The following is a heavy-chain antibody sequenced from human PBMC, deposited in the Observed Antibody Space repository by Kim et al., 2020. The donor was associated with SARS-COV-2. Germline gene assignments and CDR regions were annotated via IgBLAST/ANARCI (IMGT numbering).Heavy chain of an antibody. D-gene: IGHD4-17*01. CDR2: IYSGGST. CDR3: ARITTVTEGWFDP. J-gene: IGHJ5*02. CDR1: GFTVSSNY. Sequence: VGSLRLSCAASGFTVSSNYMSWVRQAPGKGLEWVSVIYSGGSTYYADSVKGRFTISRDNSKNTLYLQMNSLRAEDTAVYYCARITTVTEGWFDPWGQGTLVTVSS. V-gene: IGHV3-53*01.